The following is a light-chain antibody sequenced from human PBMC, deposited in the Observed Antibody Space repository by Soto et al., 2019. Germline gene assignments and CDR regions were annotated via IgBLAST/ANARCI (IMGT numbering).Light chain of an antibody. V-gene: IGLV2-14*01. Sequence: QSVLTQPASVSGSPGQSITISCTGTSSDVGCYNYVSWYQQHPGKAPKLMIYEVSNRPSGVSNRFSGSKSGNTASLTISGLQAEDEADYYCSSYTSSSTLLYVFGTGTKVTVL. CDR2: EVS. CDR3: SSYTSSSTLLYV. J-gene: IGLJ1*01. CDR1: SSDVGCYNY.